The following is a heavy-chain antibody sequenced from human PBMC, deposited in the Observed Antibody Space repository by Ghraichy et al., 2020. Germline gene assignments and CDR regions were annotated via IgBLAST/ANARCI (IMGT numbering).Heavy chain of an antibody. CDR2: IYLESGCT. J-gene: IGHJ6*02. Sequence: GGSLRLSCAVSGFNVDQYAMHWVRQAPGKGLEWVSGIYLESGCTCYADSVKGRFTISRDNAKNVLYLQMNSLITDDTALYYCTRDLTPGGADVWGRVTTVTVSS. V-gene: IGHV3-9*01. D-gene: IGHD2-15*01. CDR1: GFNVDQYA. CDR3: TRDLTPGGADV.